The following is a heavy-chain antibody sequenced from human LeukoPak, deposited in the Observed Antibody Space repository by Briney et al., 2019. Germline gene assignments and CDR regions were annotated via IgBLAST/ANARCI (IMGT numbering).Heavy chain of an antibody. CDR3: ARGYGSGSYYNVRYFDY. CDR2: MNPNSGNT. Sequence: EASVKVSCKASGYTFTSYDINWVRQATGQGLEWMGWMNPNSGNTGYAQKFQGRVTITRNTSITTAYMELSSLRSEDTALYYCARGYGSGSYYNVRYFDYWGQGTLVTVSS. D-gene: IGHD3-10*01. J-gene: IGHJ4*02. CDR1: GYTFTSYD. V-gene: IGHV1-8*03.